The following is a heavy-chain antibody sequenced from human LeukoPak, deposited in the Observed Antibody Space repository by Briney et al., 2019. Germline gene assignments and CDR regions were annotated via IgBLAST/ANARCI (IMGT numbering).Heavy chain of an antibody. CDR3: ARVGVSGTTDYWHFDL. J-gene: IGHJ2*01. CDR2: IRHDGSTK. D-gene: IGHD1-7*01. V-gene: IGHV3-30*02. CDR1: GLTFNSYD. Sequence: GGSLRLSCAASGLTFNSYDMHWVRQAPGKGLEWVTFIRHDGSTKYYADSVKGRFIISRDNSKNTLYLQMNSLRAEDTAVYFCARVGVSGTTDYWHFDLWGRGTLVSVSS.